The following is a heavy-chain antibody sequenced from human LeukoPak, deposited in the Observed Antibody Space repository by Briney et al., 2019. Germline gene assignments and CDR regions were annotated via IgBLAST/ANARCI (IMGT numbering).Heavy chain of an antibody. D-gene: IGHD3-10*01. Sequence: PGGSLRLSCTASGFTFSSYNMNWVRQAPGKGLEWVSAISGSGGSTYYADSVKGRFTISRDNSKNTLYLQMNSLRAEDTAVYYCAKDDMGTVQGVMDCWGQGTLVTVSS. J-gene: IGHJ4*02. V-gene: IGHV3-23*01. CDR3: AKDDMGTVQGVMDC. CDR1: GFTFSSYN. CDR2: ISGSGGST.